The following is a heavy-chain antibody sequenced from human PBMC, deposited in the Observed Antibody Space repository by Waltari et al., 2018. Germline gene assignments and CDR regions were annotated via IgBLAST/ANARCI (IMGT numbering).Heavy chain of an antibody. CDR2: MNPNSGNT. CDR1: GYTFTSYD. Sequence: VQLVQSGAEVKKPGASVKVSCQPYGYTFTSYDLHWARQATGQGLEWMGWMNPNSGNTGYAQKFQGRVTMTRNTSRSTAYMELSRLRSEDTAVYYCGRGAVGATGFDYWGQGTLVTVSS. D-gene: IGHD1-26*01. V-gene: IGHV1-8*02. J-gene: IGHJ4*02. CDR3: GRGAVGATGFDY.